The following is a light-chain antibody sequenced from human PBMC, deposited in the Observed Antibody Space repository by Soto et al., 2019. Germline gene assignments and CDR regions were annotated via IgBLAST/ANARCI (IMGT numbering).Light chain of an antibody. J-gene: IGKJ1*01. Sequence: EIVLTQSPGTLSLSTGDRATLSCRASQSVSNNYLAGYQQKPGQAPRLLIYGASSRATGIPDRFSGSGSGTDFTLTISRLEPEDFAVYYCQQYGSSPKTFGQGTKVDIK. CDR3: QQYGSSPKT. CDR1: QSVSNNY. CDR2: GAS. V-gene: IGKV3-20*01.